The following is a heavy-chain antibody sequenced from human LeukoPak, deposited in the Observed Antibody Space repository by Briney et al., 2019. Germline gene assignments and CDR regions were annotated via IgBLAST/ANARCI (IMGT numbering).Heavy chain of an antibody. CDR2: IYYSGST. D-gene: IGHD2-21*02. CDR3: AREGGDWDWFDP. V-gene: IGHV4-39*07. CDR1: GDSISSSSSY. Sequence: SETLSLTCTVSGDSISSSSSYWGWIRQPPGKGLEWIGSIYYSGSTYYNPSLKSRVTISVDTSKNQFSLKLSSVTAADTAVYYCAREGGDWDWFDPWGQGTLVTVSS. J-gene: IGHJ5*02.